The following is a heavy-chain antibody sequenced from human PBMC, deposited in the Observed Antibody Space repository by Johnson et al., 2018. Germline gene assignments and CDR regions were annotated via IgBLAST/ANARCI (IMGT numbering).Heavy chain of an antibody. CDR3: AGGNWGSDYYYYMDV. CDR2: IYYSGST. Sequence: QVQLQESGPGLVKPSETLSLTCTVSGGSISSYYWSWIRQPPGKGLEWIGYIYYSGSTNYNPSLKGRVTISVDTSKNQFSLKLSSVTAADTAVYYCAGGNWGSDYYYYMDVWGKGTTVTVSS. D-gene: IGHD7-27*01. V-gene: IGHV4-59*01. J-gene: IGHJ6*03. CDR1: GGSISSYY.